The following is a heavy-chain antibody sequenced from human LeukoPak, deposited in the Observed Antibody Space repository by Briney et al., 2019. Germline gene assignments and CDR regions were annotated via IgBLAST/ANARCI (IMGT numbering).Heavy chain of an antibody. D-gene: IGHD6-13*01. Sequence: GGSLRLSCAASGFTFDDYAMHWVRHAPGKGLEWVSAINWNSGTVGYADSVRGRFTISRDNAKNSLYLQMNSLRAEDTALYYCAKDFYSSGWFYFDYWGQGTLVTVSS. J-gene: IGHJ4*02. CDR1: GFTFDDYA. CDR3: AKDFYSSGWFYFDY. V-gene: IGHV3-9*01. CDR2: INWNSGTV.